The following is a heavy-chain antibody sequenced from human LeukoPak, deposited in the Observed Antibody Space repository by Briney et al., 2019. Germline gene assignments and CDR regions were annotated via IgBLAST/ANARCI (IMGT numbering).Heavy chain of an antibody. D-gene: IGHD1-26*01. CDR1: GYTFTSYY. CDR3: ARVGGSLFDY. V-gene: IGHV1-46*01. Sequence: ASVKISCKASGYTFTSYYMQWVRQDPGQGLEWMGIINPSGGSTSYAQKFQGRVTMTRDTSTSTVYMELSSLRSEDTAVYYCARVGGSLFDYWGQGTLVTVSS. CDR2: INPSGGST. J-gene: IGHJ4*02.